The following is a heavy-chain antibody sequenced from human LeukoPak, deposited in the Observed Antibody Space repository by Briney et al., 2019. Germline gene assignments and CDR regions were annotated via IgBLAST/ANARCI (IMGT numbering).Heavy chain of an antibody. CDR1: GFTFSNYW. J-gene: IGHJ6*03. CDR2: IKQDGSVK. V-gene: IGHV3-7*01. CDR3: ARLSEAPVDYYYYYMDV. Sequence: GGSLRLSCEGSGFTFSNYWMSWVRQAPGKGLEWVANIKQDGSVKYYVDSVKGRFTISRDNAKNSLYLQMNSLRAEDTAVYYCARLSEAPVDYYYYYMDVWGKGTTVTVSS. D-gene: IGHD1-14*01.